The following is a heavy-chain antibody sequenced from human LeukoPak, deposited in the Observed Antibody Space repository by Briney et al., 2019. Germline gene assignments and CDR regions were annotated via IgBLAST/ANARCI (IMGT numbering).Heavy chain of an antibody. CDR2: INPSGGST. CDR1: GYTFTSYY. V-gene: IGHV1-46*01. CDR3: EWGSRVLRYFDWVCYFDFDG. J-gene: IGHJ4*02. D-gene: IGHD3-9*01. Sequence: AASVKVSCKASGYTFTSYYMHWVRQAPGQGLEWMGIINPSGGSTSYAQKFQGRVTMTRDTSTSTVYMELNSLRSEDPALYYFEWGSRVLRYFDWVCYFDFDGWGKVALVT.